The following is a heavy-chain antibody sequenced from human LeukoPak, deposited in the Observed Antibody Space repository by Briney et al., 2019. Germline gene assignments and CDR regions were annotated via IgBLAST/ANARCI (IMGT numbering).Heavy chain of an antibody. Sequence: ASVKVSCKASGYTFTTYYIHWVRQAPGQGLEWMGIINPSGGSTSYAQKFQGRVTMARDTSTSTVYMELSSLRSEDTAVYYCARGPASRGGNYLTRVYYFDYWGQGTLVTVSS. J-gene: IGHJ4*02. CDR1: GYTFTTYY. D-gene: IGHD4-23*01. V-gene: IGHV1-46*01. CDR3: ARGPASRGGNYLTRVYYFDY. CDR2: INPSGGST.